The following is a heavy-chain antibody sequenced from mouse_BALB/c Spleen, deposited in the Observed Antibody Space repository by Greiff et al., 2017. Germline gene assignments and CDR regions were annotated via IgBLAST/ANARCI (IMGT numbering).Heavy chain of an antibody. Sequence: QVQLQQPVAELVKPGASVKLSCKASGYTFTSYWMHWVKQRPGQGLEWIGEINPSNGRTNYNEKFKSKATLTVDKSSSTAYMQLSSLTSEDSAVYYCSYGNYVGGSMDYWGQGTSVTVSS. V-gene: IGHV1S81*02. CDR2: INPSNGRT. CDR1: GYTFTSYW. J-gene: IGHJ4*01. D-gene: IGHD2-1*01. CDR3: SYGNYVGGSMDY.